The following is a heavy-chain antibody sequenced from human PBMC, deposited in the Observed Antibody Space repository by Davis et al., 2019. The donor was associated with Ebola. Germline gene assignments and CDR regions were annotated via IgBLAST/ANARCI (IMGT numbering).Heavy chain of an antibody. CDR1: GGSISSSSYY. D-gene: IGHD3-3*01. CDR2: IYYSGST. Sequence: PSETLSLTCTVSGGSISSSSYYWGWIRQPPGKGLEWIGSIYYSGSTYYNPSLKSRVTISVDTSKNQFSLNLSSVTAADTAVYYCVRVHLLVRFLEWQGTWFDPWGQGTLVTVSS. J-gene: IGHJ5*02. V-gene: IGHV4-39*01. CDR3: VRVHLLVRFLEWQGTWFDP.